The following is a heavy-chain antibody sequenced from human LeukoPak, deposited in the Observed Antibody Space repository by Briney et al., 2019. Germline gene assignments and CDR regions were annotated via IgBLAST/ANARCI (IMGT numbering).Heavy chain of an antibody. CDR2: ISSSGGTT. D-gene: IGHD6-19*01. V-gene: IGHV3-11*04. CDR1: GGSISSSSYY. CDR3: ATLSVASSDVDH. J-gene: IGHJ5*02. Sequence: LSLTCTVSGGSISSSSYYWGWIRQPPGKGLEWVSSISSSGGTTHHADSVKGRFTISRDNAQNSLYLQMSNLRADDTAVYYCATLSVASSDVDHWGQGTLVTVSS.